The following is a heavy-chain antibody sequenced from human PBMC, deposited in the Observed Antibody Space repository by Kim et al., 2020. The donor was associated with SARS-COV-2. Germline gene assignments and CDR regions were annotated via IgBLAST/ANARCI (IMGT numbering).Heavy chain of an antibody. CDR2: ISYDGSNK. CDR3: ATVVVPAAKYYFDY. J-gene: IGHJ4*02. V-gene: IGHV3-33*05. CDR1: GFTFSSYG. Sequence: GGSLRLSCAASGFTFSSYGMHWVRQAPGKGLEWVAVISYDGSNKYYADSVKGRFTISRDNSKNTLYLQMNSLRAEDTAVYYCATVVVPAAKYYFDYWGQGTLVTVSS. D-gene: IGHD2-2*01.